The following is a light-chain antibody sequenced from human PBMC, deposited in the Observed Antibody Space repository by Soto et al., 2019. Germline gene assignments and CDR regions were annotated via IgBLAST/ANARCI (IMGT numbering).Light chain of an antibody. CDR1: SSNIGAGYD. J-gene: IGLJ3*02. V-gene: IGLV1-40*01. Sequence: QSVLTQPPSVSGAPGQRVTISCTGSSSNIGAGYDVHWYQQLPGTAPKLLIYGDSNRPSGVPDRFSGSRSGTSASLAIIGLQAEDEADYYCQSYDSNLSGWVFGGGTQLTVL. CDR2: GDS. CDR3: QSYDSNLSGWV.